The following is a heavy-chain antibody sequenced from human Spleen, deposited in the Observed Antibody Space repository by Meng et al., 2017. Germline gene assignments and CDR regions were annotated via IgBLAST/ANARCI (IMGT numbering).Heavy chain of an antibody. D-gene: IGHD7-27*01. CDR1: CGSFRGYS. J-gene: IGHJ4*02. Sequence: QVQLQQLGAGLLKASEPLSLTCAVYCGSFRGYSWSWIRQPPGKGLEWIGEINHSGSTNYNPSLKSRVTISVDTSKNQFSLKLSSVTAADTAVYYCARGRMGTVDYWGQGTLVTVSS. CDR2: INHSGST. V-gene: IGHV4-34*01. CDR3: ARGRMGTVDY.